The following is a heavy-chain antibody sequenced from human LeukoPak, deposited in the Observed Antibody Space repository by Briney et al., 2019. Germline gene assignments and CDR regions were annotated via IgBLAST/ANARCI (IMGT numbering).Heavy chain of an antibody. V-gene: IGHV3-23*01. J-gene: IGHJ4*02. D-gene: IGHD6-19*01. CDR1: GFTFSSYA. CDR2: ISGSGGST. Sequence: GGSLRLSCAASGFTFSSYAMSWVRQAPGKGLEWVSAISGSGGSTYYADSVKGRFTISRDNSKNTLYLQMNSLRAEDMAVYYCAKDGSGAVATTDFDYWGQGTLVTVSS. CDR3: AKDGSGAVATTDFDY.